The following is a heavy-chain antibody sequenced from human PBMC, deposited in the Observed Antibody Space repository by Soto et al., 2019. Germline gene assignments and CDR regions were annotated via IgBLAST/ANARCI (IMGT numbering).Heavy chain of an antibody. Sequence: SVKVSCKASGGTFSSYAISWVRQAPGQGLEWMGGIIPIFGTASYAQKFQGRVTMTTDTSTSTAYMELRSLRSDDTAVYYFARLRSSGYHTHYYSGMDVWGQGTTVTVSS. CDR3: ARLRSSGYHTHYYSGMDV. CDR2: IIPIFGTA. CDR1: GGTFSSYA. D-gene: IGHD3-22*01. J-gene: IGHJ6*02. V-gene: IGHV1-69*05.